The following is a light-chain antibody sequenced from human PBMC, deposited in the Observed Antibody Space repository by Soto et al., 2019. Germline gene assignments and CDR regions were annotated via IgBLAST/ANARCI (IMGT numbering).Light chain of an antibody. Sequence: EIVLTQSPGTLSLSPGERATLSCRASQSVSSSYLAWYQQKPGQAPRLLIYGASSRATGIPDRFSGSGSGTDFPLTISRLEPEDFAVYYCQQYGSSPPMYTFGQATKLEIK. J-gene: IGKJ2*01. V-gene: IGKV3-20*01. CDR2: GAS. CDR3: QQYGSSPPMYT. CDR1: QSVSSSY.